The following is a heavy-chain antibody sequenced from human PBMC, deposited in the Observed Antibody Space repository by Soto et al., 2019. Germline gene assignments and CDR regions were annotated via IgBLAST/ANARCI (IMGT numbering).Heavy chain of an antibody. CDR1: GGTFSSYA. CDR2: IIPIFGTA. Sequence: SVKVSCKASGGTFSSYAISWVRQAPGQGLEWMGGIIPIFGTANYAHKFQGRVTITADESTSTAYMELSSLRSEDTAVYYCAIDKENWNDYWFDPWGQGTLVTGSS. J-gene: IGHJ5*02. CDR3: AIDKENWNDYWFDP. D-gene: IGHD1-1*01. V-gene: IGHV1-69*13.